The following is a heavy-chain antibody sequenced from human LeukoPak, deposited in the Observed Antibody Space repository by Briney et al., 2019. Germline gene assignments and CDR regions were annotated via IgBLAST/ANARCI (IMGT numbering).Heavy chain of an antibody. CDR1: GFTVSSNY. D-gene: IGHD2-21*02. CDR3: ARGAAYCGGDCFPGRAFDI. CDR2: IYSGGST. J-gene: IGHJ3*02. V-gene: IGHV3-66*01. Sequence: GGSLRLSCAASGFTVSSNYMSWVRQAPGKGLEWVSVIYSGGSTYHADSVKGRFTISRDNSKNTLYLQMNSLRAEDTAVYYCARGAAYCGGDCFPGRAFDIWGQGTMVTVSS.